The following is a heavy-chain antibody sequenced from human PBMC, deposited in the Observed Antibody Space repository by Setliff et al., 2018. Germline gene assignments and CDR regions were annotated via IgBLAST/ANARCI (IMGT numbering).Heavy chain of an antibody. Sequence: PSETLSLTCTVSGGSISSGDYYWTWIRQPPGKGLEWIGFIYYSGNTFYNPYLKSRLTISVDTSKNLFSLKLSSVTAADTAVYYCARQLYYYGTPGYFDYWGQGTLVTVSS. CDR1: GGSISSGDYY. D-gene: IGHD3-10*01. J-gene: IGHJ4*02. CDR2: IYYSGNT. CDR3: ARQLYYYGTPGYFDY. V-gene: IGHV4-30-4*08.